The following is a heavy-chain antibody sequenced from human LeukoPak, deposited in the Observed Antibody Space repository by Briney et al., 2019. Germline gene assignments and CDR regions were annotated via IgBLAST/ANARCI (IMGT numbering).Heavy chain of an antibody. CDR1: GGSTSSSSYY. V-gene: IGHV4-39*01. CDR3: ARHQAIFGTDFDY. CDR2: IYYSGST. J-gene: IGHJ4*02. D-gene: IGHD3-3*01. Sequence: PSETLSLTCTVSGGSTSSSSYYWGWIRQPPGKGPEWIGSIYYSGSTYYNPSLTRRVTIYVDTSKTQFSLKLSSVTAADTAVYYCARHQAIFGTDFDYWGQGTLVTVSS.